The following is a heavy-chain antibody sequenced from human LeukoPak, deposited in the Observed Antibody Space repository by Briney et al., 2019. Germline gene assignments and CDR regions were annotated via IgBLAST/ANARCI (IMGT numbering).Heavy chain of an antibody. Sequence: SETLSLTCTDAGGSVNSGSYYWSWIRQPPGKGLEWIGYIYYSGSTNYNPSLKSRVTISVDTSKNQFSLKLSSVTAADTAVYYCARGRKNYDTNDAFDIWGQGTMVTVSS. CDR2: IYYSGST. CDR1: GGSVNSGSYY. D-gene: IGHD3-22*01. CDR3: ARGRKNYDTNDAFDI. V-gene: IGHV4-61*01. J-gene: IGHJ3*02.